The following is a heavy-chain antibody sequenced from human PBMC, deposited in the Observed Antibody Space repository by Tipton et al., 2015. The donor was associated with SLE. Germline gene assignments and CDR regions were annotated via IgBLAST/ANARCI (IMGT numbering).Heavy chain of an antibody. J-gene: IGHJ6*03. D-gene: IGHD3-3*01. CDR2: IPYGGTA. CDR1: GGSINSSTYY. CDR3: SRAYQNFWSGYLPIYNYMDV. Sequence: TLSLTCTVSGGSINSSTYYWGWIRQPQEKGLEWIGSIPYGGTAYYNPSLKSRVPISVDTSKNQFSLKLNSVTAADTAVYYCSRAYQNFWSGYLPIYNYMDVWGKGSTVTVSS. V-gene: IGHV4-39*07.